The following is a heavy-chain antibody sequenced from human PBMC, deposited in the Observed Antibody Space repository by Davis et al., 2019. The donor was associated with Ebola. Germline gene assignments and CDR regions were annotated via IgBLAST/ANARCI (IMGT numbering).Heavy chain of an antibody. CDR1: GDSISSSSHY. D-gene: IGHD4-17*01. J-gene: IGHJ5*02. CDR2: VHYSGNG. V-gene: IGHV4-39*01. CDR3: ARQFYGDFQGIWFDP. Sequence: MPSETLSLTCTVSGDSISSSSHYWGWIRQSPGKGLEWIGSVHYSGNGYYSPSLKSRVTIFVETSKNQFSLNLKSVTAADTAVYYCARQFYGDFQGIWFDPWGQGTPVTVSS.